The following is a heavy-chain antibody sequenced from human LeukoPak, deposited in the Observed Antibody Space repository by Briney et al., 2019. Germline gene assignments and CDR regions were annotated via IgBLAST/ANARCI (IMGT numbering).Heavy chain of an antibody. J-gene: IGHJ4*02. V-gene: IGHV3-74*01. CDR2: INSDGGTT. CDR1: GFAFSSYW. Sequence: GGSLRLSCTASGFAFSSYWMHWVRLTPGKGLVWVSRINSDGGTTNYADSVKGRFTISRDNAKNTQYLQISSLRAEDTAVYFCARSIVGATTWFDYWGQGTLVAVSS. CDR3: ARSIVGATTWFDY. D-gene: IGHD1-26*01.